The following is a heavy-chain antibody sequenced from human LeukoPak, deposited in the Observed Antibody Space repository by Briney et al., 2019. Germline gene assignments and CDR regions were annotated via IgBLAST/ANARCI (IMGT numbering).Heavy chain of an antibody. J-gene: IGHJ5*01. CDR3: AKPISGGLAVTADWFHP. CDR1: GFAFSFYA. V-gene: IGHV3-23*01. CDR2: INANSGTT. Sequence: GGSLRLSCAASGFAFSFYAMSWLRQPPGKGLEWVPTINANSGTTSYAAYVRGRFTISRDNSKNTLYLQVNTLRADDTATYYCAKPISGGLAVTADWFHPWGQGTLVVVSS. D-gene: IGHD6-19*01.